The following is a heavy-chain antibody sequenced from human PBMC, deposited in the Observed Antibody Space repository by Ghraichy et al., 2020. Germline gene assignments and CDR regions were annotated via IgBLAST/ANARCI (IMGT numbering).Heavy chain of an antibody. CDR3: ARLLNWNERDVEGFDY. CDR2: IIPIFGTA. CDR1: GGTFSSYA. D-gene: IGHD1-20*01. Sequence: SVKVSCKASGGTFSSYAISWVRQAPGQGLEWMGGIIPIFGTANYAQKFQGRVTITADESTSTAYMELSSLRSEDTAVYYCARLLNWNERDVEGFDYWGQGTLVTVSS. V-gene: IGHV1-69*13. J-gene: IGHJ4*02.